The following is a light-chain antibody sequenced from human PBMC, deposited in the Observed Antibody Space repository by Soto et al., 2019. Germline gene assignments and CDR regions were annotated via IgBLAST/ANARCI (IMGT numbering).Light chain of an antibody. CDR2: DTN. Sequence: QSVLTQPPSVSAAPGQKVTISCSGSSSNIGNHYVSWYQHVPGTAPKLLIYDTNQRPSGIPDRFSGSKSGTSATLDITGLQTGDEADYYCGTWGSSLNVLFGGGTKLTVL. V-gene: IGLV1-51*01. CDR3: GTWGSSLNVL. J-gene: IGLJ2*01. CDR1: SSNIGNHY.